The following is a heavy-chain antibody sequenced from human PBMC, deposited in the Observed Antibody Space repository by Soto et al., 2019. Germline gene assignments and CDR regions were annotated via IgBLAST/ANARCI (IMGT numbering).Heavy chain of an antibody. D-gene: IGHD2-15*01. CDR2: IWYDGSNK. J-gene: IGHJ5*02. CDR1: GLTFSSYG. V-gene: IGHV3-33*01. Sequence: PVGSLRLSCAASGLTFSSYGMHWVRQAPGKGLEWVAVIWYDGSNKYYADSVKGRFTISRDNSKNTLYLQMNSLRAEDTAVYYCARALGYCSGGSCYSRNWFDPWGQGTLVTVSS. CDR3: ARALGYCSGGSCYSRNWFDP.